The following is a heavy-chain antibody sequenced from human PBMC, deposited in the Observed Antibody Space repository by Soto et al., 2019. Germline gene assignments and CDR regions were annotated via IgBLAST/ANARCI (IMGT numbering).Heavy chain of an antibody. Sequence: WGSLRLSCTASGFTFSRHAMTWVRQAPGQGLEWVSGLSDSGGSIYYADSVKGRFTISRDNSMNTLYLQMNTLRAEDTAIYYCAKVSSSWYAGFFDLWGQGTLVTVSS. J-gene: IGHJ4*02. D-gene: IGHD6-13*01. CDR3: AKVSSSWYAGFFDL. V-gene: IGHV3-23*01. CDR1: GFTFSRHA. CDR2: LSDSGGSI.